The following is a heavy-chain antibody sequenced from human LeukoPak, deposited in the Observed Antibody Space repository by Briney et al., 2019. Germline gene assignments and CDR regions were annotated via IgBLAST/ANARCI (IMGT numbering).Heavy chain of an antibody. CDR2: IYYSGST. Sequence: PSESLSLSCTVSVGSISSSSYYWGWIRQPPGKGLEWSGSIYYSGSTYYNPSLKSRVTISVDTSKNQFSLKLSSVTAADTAVYYCARERSGYYYETLREVDYWGQGTLVTVSS. CDR1: VGSISSSSYY. CDR3: ARERSGYYYETLREVDY. V-gene: IGHV4-39*07. D-gene: IGHD3-22*01. J-gene: IGHJ4*02.